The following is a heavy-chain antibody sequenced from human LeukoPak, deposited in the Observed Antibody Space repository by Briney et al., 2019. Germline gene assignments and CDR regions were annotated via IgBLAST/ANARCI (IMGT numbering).Heavy chain of an antibody. Sequence: PGGSLRLSCAASGFTFSSHTMHWVRQAPGKGLEWVAVISYDGSNKYYADSVKGRFTISRDNSKNTLYLQINSLRAEDTAVYYCARELGDGYNNGTFDYWGQGTLVIVSS. CDR2: ISYDGSNK. V-gene: IGHV3-30-3*01. D-gene: IGHD5-24*01. CDR3: ARELGDGYNNGTFDY. CDR1: GFTFSSHT. J-gene: IGHJ4*02.